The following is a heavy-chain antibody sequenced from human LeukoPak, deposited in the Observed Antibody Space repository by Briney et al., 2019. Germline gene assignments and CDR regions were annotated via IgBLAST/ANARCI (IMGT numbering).Heavy chain of an antibody. V-gene: IGHV1-8*01. CDR2: MNPNSGNT. CDR3: ARGDHSSGWFPRAFDI. J-gene: IGHJ3*02. CDR1: GYTFTSYD. D-gene: IGHD6-19*01. Sequence: ASVKVSCKASGYTFTSYDINWVRQATGQGLEWMGWMNPNSGNTGYAQKFQGRVTMTRNTSISTAYMELSSLRSEDTAVYYCARGDHSSGWFPRAFDIWGQGTMVTVSS.